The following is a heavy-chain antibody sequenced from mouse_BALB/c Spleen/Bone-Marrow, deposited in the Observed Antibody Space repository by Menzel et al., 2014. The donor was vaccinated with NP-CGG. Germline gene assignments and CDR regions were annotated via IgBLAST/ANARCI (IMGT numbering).Heavy chain of an antibody. CDR3: ARARYADSFSIDN. Sequence: VQLQESGPELVKPGASVKMSCKASGYTFTDYVISWVKQRTGQGLEWIGEIYPGSGSTYYNEKFKGKATLTADKSSNTASMCLRRLTSEDSAGYFCARARYADSFSIDNWGQGTPLTDSP. D-gene: IGHD2-14*01. J-gene: IGHJ2*01. V-gene: IGHV1-81*01. CDR2: IYPGSGST. CDR1: GYTFTDYV.